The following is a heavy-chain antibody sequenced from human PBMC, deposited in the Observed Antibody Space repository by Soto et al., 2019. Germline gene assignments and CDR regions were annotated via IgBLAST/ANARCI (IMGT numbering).Heavy chain of an antibody. CDR1: GFTFSSYG. CDR3: AREAQYKWNDGVNY. Sequence: QVQLVESGGGVVQPGRSLRLSCAASGFTFSSYGMHWVRQAPGKGLEWVAVIWYDGSNKYYADSVKGRFTISRDNSKNTLYLEMNSLRADDRAVSYCAREAQYKWNDGVNYWGQGTLVTVSS. J-gene: IGHJ4*02. V-gene: IGHV3-33*01. CDR2: IWYDGSNK. D-gene: IGHD1-1*01.